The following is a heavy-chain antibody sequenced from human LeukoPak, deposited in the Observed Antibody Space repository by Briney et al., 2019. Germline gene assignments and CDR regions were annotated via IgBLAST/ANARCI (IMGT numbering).Heavy chain of an antibody. CDR3: AREGYCSSTSCYWNYYYMDV. V-gene: IGHV3-7*01. CDR2: IKQDGSEK. J-gene: IGHJ6*03. CDR1: GFTFSSYW. D-gene: IGHD2-2*01. Sequence: GGSLRLSCAASGFTFSSYWMSWVRQAPGKGLEGVANIKQDGSEKYYVDSVKGRFHIARDNAKNSVYLQMNSLRAEDTAVYYCAREGYCSSTSCYWNYYYMDVWGKGTTVTVSS.